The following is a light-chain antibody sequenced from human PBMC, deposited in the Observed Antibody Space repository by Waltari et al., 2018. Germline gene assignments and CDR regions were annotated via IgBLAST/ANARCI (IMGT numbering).Light chain of an antibody. CDR3: QQYSSSPIT. CDR1: QSLFVGPSGKNY. V-gene: IGKV4-1*01. J-gene: IGKJ5*01. CDR2: WAS. Sequence: DIVLTQSPAPLAVSLGERATIHCWSSQSLFVGPSGKNYLAWYQQTPGQPPKVLIYWASTREAGVPERISGSGSGAHFTLTVDSLQAEDVAVYYCQQYSSSPITFGQGTRLEI.